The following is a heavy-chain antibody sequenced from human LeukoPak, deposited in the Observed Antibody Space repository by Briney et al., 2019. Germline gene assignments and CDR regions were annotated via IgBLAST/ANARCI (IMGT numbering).Heavy chain of an antibody. CDR2: IHTSGST. V-gene: IGHV4-4*07. J-gene: IGHJ6*02. CDR3: ARDLTLYGMDV. Sequence: TPSETRSLTCPVSGGSISRYYWSWIRQPAGEGLEWIGRIHTSGSTNYNPSLKSRVTMSVDTSKIQFSLKISSETAADTAVYYCARDLTLYGMDVWGQGTTVTVSS. CDR1: GGSISRYY.